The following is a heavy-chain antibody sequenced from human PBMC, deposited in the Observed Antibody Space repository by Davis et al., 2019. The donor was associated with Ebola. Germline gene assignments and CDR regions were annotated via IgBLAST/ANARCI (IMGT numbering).Heavy chain of an antibody. CDR1: GGSINSQY. V-gene: IGHV4-59*11. Sequence: PSETLSLTCSVSGGSINSQYWSWIRQPPGKGLEWIGYIYYSGSTNYNPSLKSRVTISVDTSKNQFSLKLSSVTAADTAVYYCARDGFRYGMDVWGQGTTVTVSS. J-gene: IGHJ6*02. CDR3: ARDGFRYGMDV. CDR2: IYYSGST.